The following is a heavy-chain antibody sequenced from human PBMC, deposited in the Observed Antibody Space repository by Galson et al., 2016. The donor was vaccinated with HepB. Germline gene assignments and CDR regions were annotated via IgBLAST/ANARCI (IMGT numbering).Heavy chain of an antibody. CDR3: ARDRGIAAAGTVMDY. D-gene: IGHD6-13*01. J-gene: IGHJ4*02. CDR2: ISAYRGNT. Sequence: SVKVSCKASGYTFRSYGFSWVRQAPGQGLEWMGWISAYRGNTDFAQKFQGRLSMTTDTSTSTAYMELRRLRSDDTAVYYCARDRGIAAAGTVMDYWGQGTLVTVAS. CDR1: GYTFRSYG. V-gene: IGHV1-18*04.